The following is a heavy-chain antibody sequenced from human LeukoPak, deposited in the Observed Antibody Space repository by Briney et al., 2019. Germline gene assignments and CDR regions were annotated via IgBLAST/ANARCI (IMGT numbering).Heavy chain of an antibody. D-gene: IGHD5-24*01. CDR1: GFTFSDYY. V-gene: IGHV3-11*04. J-gene: IGHJ4*02. CDR3: ARDPINLPLGYYFDY. CDR2: ISSSGSTI. Sequence: PGGSLRLSCAASGFTFSDYYMSWIRQAPGKGLEWVSYISSSGSTIYYADSLKGRFTISRDNSKNTLYLQMNSLRAEDTAVYYCARDPINLPLGYYFDYWGQGTLVTVSS.